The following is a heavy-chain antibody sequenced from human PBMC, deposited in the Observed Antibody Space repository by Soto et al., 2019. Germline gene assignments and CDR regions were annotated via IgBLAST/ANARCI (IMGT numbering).Heavy chain of an antibody. CDR1: GFTFSSYG. D-gene: IGHD4-17*01. J-gene: IGHJ5*02. CDR2: IWDDGSNK. CDR3: ARVRPPTLTMYNWFDP. Sequence: QVQLVESGGGVVQPGRSLRLSCAASGFTFSSYGMHWVRQAPGKGLEWVAVIWDDGSNKYYADSVKGRFTISRDNSKNSLYLQMTGLRAEDRAVYYCARVRPPTLTMYNWFDPWGQGTLVAVSS. V-gene: IGHV3-33*01.